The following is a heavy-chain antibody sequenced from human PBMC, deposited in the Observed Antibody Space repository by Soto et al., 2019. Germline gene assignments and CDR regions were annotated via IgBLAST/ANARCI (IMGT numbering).Heavy chain of an antibody. J-gene: IGHJ4*02. CDR3: ASAEYYFDTSGWYY. CDR2: ISSSSSYI. Sequence: GGSLRLSCAASGFTFSDYYMNWVRQAPGKGLEWVSSISSSSSYIYYADSVKGRFTISRDNAKNSLYLQMNSLRAEDTAVYYCASAEYYFDTSGWYYWGQGTLVTVSS. CDR1: GFTFSDYY. D-gene: IGHD3-22*01. V-gene: IGHV3-21*01.